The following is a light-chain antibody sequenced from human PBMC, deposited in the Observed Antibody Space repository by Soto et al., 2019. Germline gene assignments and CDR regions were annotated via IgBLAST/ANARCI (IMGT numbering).Light chain of an antibody. Sequence: EIVLTQSPATLSLSPGERATLSCRASQSIDSYLAWYQQKPGQAPRLIIYDASKRATGIPARYSGSGSGTDFTLTISSLEPEDFAVYYCQHRSYWLTFGGGTKVQIK. CDR1: QSIDSY. V-gene: IGKV3-11*01. J-gene: IGKJ4*01. CDR3: QHRSYWLT. CDR2: DAS.